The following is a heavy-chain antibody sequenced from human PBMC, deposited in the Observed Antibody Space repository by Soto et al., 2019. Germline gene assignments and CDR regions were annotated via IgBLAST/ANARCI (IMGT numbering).Heavy chain of an antibody. V-gene: IGHV3-15*07. CDR2: IKSKTDGGTT. Sequence: GGSLRLSCAASGFTFSNAWMNWVRQAPEKGLEWVGRIKSKTDGGTTDYAAPVKGRFPISRDDSKNTLYLQMNSLKTEDTALYYRTTEPGPAGLYDFWSGYSATGGYYYYGMDVWGQGTTVTVSS. CDR3: TTEPGPAGLYDFWSGYSATGGYYYYGMDV. D-gene: IGHD3-3*01. J-gene: IGHJ6*02. CDR1: GFTFSNAW.